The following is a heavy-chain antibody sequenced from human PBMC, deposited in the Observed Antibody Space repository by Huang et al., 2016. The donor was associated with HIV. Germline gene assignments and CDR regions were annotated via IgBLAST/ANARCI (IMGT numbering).Heavy chain of an antibody. D-gene: IGHD2-21*02. CDR1: GFSFSHYG. Sequence: QEQLVESGGGVVQPGGSLRLSCATYGFSFSHYGMHWVRQAPGNGLELVAFIRFDGGNKHYADSAKGRFTISRDNSKKMLFLEMNSLRGDDTAFYYCATDLGGYSFDYWGQGALVSVSS. CDR3: ATDLGGYSFDY. J-gene: IGHJ4*02. V-gene: IGHV3-30*02. CDR2: IRFDGGNK.